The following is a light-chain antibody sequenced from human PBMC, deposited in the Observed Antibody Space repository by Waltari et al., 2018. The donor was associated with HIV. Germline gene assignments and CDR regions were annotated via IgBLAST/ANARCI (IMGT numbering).Light chain of an antibody. CDR1: QSVSSN. J-gene: IGKJ2*01. V-gene: IGKV3D-15*01. Sequence: EMVTTQSPATLSVSPGERATLSCRASQSVSSNLAWYQQKPGQAPRLLIYDASTRATGIPARFSGSGSGTEFTLTISSLQSEDSAVYYCQQYNNWYTFAQGTKLEIK. CDR2: DAS. CDR3: QQYNNWYT.